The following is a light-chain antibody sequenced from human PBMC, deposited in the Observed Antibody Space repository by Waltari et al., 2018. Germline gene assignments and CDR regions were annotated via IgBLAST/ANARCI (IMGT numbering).Light chain of an antibody. CDR1: HNINTY. CDR2: VAS. CDR3: QAGSTWPPALT. V-gene: IGKV3-11*01. J-gene: IGKJ4*01. Sequence: ELVLTQSPVTVSLSPGDRLTLSCRARHNINTYLAWYQHKPGQAPRLLIYVASNRARGVPARISGSGSGTDFALTISSLEAEDSAVYYCQAGSTWPPALTFGGGSKVEIK.